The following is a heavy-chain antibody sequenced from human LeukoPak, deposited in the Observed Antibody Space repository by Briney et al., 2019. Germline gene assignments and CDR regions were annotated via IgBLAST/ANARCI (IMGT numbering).Heavy chain of an antibody. D-gene: IGHD3-10*01. J-gene: IGHJ5*02. CDR1: GGSISSGGYY. CDR2: IYYSGST. Sequence: SQTLSLTCTVSGGSISSGGYYWSWIRQHPGKGLEWIGYIYYSGSTYYNPSLKSRVTISVDTSKNQFSLKLSSVTAADTAVYYCARRAIGAGSGWFDPWGQGTLVTVSS. V-gene: IGHV4-31*03. CDR3: ARRAIGAGSGWFDP.